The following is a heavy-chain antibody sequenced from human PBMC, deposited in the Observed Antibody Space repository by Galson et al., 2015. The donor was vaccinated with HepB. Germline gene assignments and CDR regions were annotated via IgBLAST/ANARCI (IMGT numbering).Heavy chain of an antibody. Sequence: SLRLSCAASGFTFSSYGMHWVRQAPGKGLEGVPFIRYDDRNESYADSVKGRFTISRDNSKKTLYLKMNSLTPDDTAVYYCVKGSRGWYGDSWGQGTLVTVTS. D-gene: IGHD6-19*01. CDR2: IRYDDRNE. CDR1: GFTFSSYG. CDR3: VKGSRGWYGDS. J-gene: IGHJ5*01. V-gene: IGHV3-30*02.